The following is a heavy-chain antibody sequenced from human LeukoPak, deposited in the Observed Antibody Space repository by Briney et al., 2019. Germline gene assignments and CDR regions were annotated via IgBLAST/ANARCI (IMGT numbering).Heavy chain of an antibody. CDR2: INTDGSST. CDR3: ARSHWGYYDAFDI. CDR1: GFTFSSYW. Sequence: GGSLRLSCAASGFTFSSYWMHWVRQAPGKGLVWVSRINTDGSSTSYADSVKGRFTISRDNAKNTLYLQMNSLRAEDTAVYYCARSHWGYYDAFDIWGQGTMVTVSS. V-gene: IGHV3-74*01. D-gene: IGHD7-27*01. J-gene: IGHJ3*02.